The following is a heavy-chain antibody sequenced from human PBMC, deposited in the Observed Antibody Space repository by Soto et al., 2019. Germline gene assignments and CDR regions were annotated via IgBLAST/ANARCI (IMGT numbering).Heavy chain of an antibody. Sequence: QVQLQESGPGLVKPSETLSLTCTVSGGSISSYYWNWIRQPPGKGLGWIGYIYYSGSTSYNSSLKSRVTISVEPSKNQFSLKLRSVNAEDTAVYYWAREDLTVTIGLYYYYGLDVWSQGTTVTVSS. J-gene: IGHJ6*02. CDR1: GGSISSYY. CDR2: IYYSGST. CDR3: AREDLTVTIGLYYYYGLDV. D-gene: IGHD4-4*01. V-gene: IGHV4-59*01.